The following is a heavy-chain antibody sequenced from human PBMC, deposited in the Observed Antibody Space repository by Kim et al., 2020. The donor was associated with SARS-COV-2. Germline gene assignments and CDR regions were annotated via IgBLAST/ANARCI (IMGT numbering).Heavy chain of an antibody. Sequence: GGSLRLSCAATGFTFSSYWMHWVRQAPGKGLVWVSRINSDGSSTTYADAVKGRFTVSRDNAKNTLYLQMHSVRAEDTAVYYCARGGPTGGGDYWGQGTLVTVSS. CDR1: GFTFSSYW. CDR2: INSDGSST. D-gene: IGHD7-27*01. J-gene: IGHJ4*02. V-gene: IGHV3-74*01. CDR3: ARGGPTGGGDY.